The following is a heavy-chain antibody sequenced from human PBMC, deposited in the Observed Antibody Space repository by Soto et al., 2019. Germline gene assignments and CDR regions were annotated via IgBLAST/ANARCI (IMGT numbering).Heavy chain of an antibody. V-gene: IGHV1-18*03. Sequence: QVQLVQSGPEVQKPGASVKVSCKASGYTFTSYGISWVRQAPGQGLEWMGWISAYNGNTNYAQKLQGRVTMTTDTSTSTAYMELRSLRSDDMAVYYCARDRRPSTVTPPTTWGQGTLVTVSS. CDR1: GYTFTSYG. J-gene: IGHJ4*02. CDR2: ISAYNGNT. D-gene: IGHD4-17*01. CDR3: ARDRRPSTVTPPTT.